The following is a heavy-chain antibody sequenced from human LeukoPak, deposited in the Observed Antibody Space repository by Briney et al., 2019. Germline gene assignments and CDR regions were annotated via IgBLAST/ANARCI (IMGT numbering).Heavy chain of an antibody. Sequence: KPSETLSLSCPVSGGSISSYYWSWIRQPAGKGLEWIGRIYTSGSTNYNPSLKSRDTMSVDTSKNQFSLKLSSVTAADTAVYYCARDYSNYVGSPTFDYWGQGTLVTVSS. J-gene: IGHJ4*02. V-gene: IGHV4-4*07. D-gene: IGHD4-11*01. CDR1: GGSISSYY. CDR2: IYTSGST. CDR3: ARDYSNYVGSPTFDY.